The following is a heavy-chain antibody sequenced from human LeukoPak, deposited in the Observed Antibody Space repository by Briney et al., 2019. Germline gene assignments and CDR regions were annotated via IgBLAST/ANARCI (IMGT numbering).Heavy chain of an antibody. CDR2: FYYSGST. Sequence: SSETLSLTCTGSGGSISSSNYYWGWIRQPPGKGLEWIGRFYYSGSTYYNPSLKSRVTISVDTSKNQSSLKLSSVTAADTAVYYCARRDIVVVVATTFDYWGQGTLVTVSS. CDR3: ARRDIVVVVATTFDY. V-gene: IGHV4-39*07. CDR1: GGSISSSNYY. D-gene: IGHD2-15*01. J-gene: IGHJ4*02.